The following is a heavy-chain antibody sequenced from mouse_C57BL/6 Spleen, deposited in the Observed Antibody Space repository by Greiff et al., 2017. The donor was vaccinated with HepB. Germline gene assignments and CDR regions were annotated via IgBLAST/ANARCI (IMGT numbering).Heavy chain of an antibody. CDR3: ARDSRGRDLCDY. J-gene: IGHJ2*01. CDR1: GYTFTSYW. V-gene: IGHV1-55*01. Sequence: QVQLQQPGAELVKPGASVKMSCKASGYTFTSYWITWVKQRPGQGLEWIGDIYPGSGSTNYNEKFKSKATLTVDTSSSTAYMQLSSLTSEDAEVSCCARDSRGRDLCDYWGQGTTLTVSS. D-gene: IGHD1-1*01. CDR2: IYPGSGST.